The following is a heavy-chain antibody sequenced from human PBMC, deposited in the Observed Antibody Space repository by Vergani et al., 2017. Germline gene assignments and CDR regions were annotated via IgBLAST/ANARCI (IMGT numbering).Heavy chain of an antibody. CDR2: SRNKGNRYAT. J-gene: IGHJ6*02. CDR3: VREGGGNGMDV. V-gene: IGHV3-72*01. Sequence: EVRVVESGGTLVKPGGSLRLSCAASGFHFSPAWMSWVRQVPGRGLEWVARSRNKGNRYATEYAASLKGRFTISRDVSKNFLYLQMNSLKTEDTALYYCVREGGGNGMDVWGRGAMVTVSS. CDR1: GFHFSPAW.